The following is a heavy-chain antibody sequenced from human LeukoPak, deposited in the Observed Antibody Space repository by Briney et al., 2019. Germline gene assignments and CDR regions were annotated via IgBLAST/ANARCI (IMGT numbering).Heavy chain of an antibody. CDR1: GGSISSSSYY. J-gene: IGHJ4*02. D-gene: IGHD5-18*01. Sequence: SETLSLTCTVSGGSISSSSYYWGWIRQPPGKGLEWIGSIYYSGSTYYNPSLKSRVTISVDTSKNQFSLKLSSVTAADTAVYYCARQGKAMVIRGFDYWGQGTLVTVSS. CDR3: ARQGKAMVIRGFDY. CDR2: IYYSGST. V-gene: IGHV4-39*01.